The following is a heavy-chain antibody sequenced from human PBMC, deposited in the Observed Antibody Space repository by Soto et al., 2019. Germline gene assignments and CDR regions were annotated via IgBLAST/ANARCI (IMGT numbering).Heavy chain of an antibody. V-gene: IGHV3-74*01. CDR3: ARDLPAAEDY. J-gene: IGHJ4*02. CDR1: GFTFSRYW. CDR2: INSDGSST. Sequence: EVQLVASGGGLVQPGGSLRLSCAASGFTFSRYWMHWVRQAPGKGLVWVSHINSDGSSTNYADSVKGRFTISRDNAKNTLYLQVNSLRAEDTAVCYCARDLPAAEDYWGQGTLVTVSS. D-gene: IGHD6-25*01.